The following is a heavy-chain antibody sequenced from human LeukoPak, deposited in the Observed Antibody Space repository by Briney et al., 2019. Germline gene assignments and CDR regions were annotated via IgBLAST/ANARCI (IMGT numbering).Heavy chain of an antibody. D-gene: IGHD3-3*01. CDR1: GGSISSSSYY. J-gene: IGHJ5*02. CDR3: ARDWSGAMAYNWFDP. Sequence: SETLSLTCTVSGGSISSSSYYWGWIRQPPGKGLEWIGSIYYSGSTYYNPSLKSRVTISVDTSKNQFSLKLSSVTAADTAVYYCARDWSGAMAYNWFDPWGQGTLVTVSS. CDR2: IYYSGST. V-gene: IGHV4-39*07.